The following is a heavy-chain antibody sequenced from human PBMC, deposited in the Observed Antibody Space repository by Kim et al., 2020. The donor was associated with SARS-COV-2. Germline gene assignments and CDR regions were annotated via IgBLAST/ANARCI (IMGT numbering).Heavy chain of an antibody. D-gene: IGHD6-13*01. J-gene: IGHJ4*02. CDR2: ITSNGGTT. Sequence: GGSLRLSCSASGFTFRSYAMHWVRQAPGKGLEYVSGITSNGGTTYYADSVKGRFTISRDNSQNTLYLQMSSLRAEDTAVFYCVKGAIPAAVLSAFDYWGQGTLVPVSS. CDR1: GFTFRSYA. V-gene: IGHV3-64D*09. CDR3: VKGAIPAAVLSAFDY.